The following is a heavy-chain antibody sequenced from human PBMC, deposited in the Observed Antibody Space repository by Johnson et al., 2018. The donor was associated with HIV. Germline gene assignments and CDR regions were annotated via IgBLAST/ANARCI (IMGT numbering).Heavy chain of an antibody. V-gene: IGHV3-53*01. J-gene: IGHJ3*02. CDR1: GLTVSSNF. Sequence: VQLVESGGGLIQPGWSLRLSCAASGLTVSSNFMTWVRQAPGKGLEWVSVIYSGGSTYYADSVKGRFTISRDNSKNTLYLQMNSVRVEDTAVYYCARSSILVTDALDIWGQGTMVTVS. D-gene: IGHD2-8*02. CDR2: IYSGGST. CDR3: ARSSILVTDALDI.